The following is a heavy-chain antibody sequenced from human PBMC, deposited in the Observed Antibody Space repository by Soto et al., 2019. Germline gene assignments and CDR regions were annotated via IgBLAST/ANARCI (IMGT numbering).Heavy chain of an antibody. J-gene: IGHJ5*02. Sequence: SETLSLTCTVSGASISGFYWSWSRKSAGKGLEWIGRIYATGTTDYNPSLKSRVMMSVDTSKKQFSLKLRSVTAADTAVYYCVRDGTKTLRDWFDPWGQGISVTVSS. CDR2: IYATGTT. V-gene: IGHV4-4*07. CDR3: VRDGTKTLRDWFDP. CDR1: GASISGFY. D-gene: IGHD1-1*01.